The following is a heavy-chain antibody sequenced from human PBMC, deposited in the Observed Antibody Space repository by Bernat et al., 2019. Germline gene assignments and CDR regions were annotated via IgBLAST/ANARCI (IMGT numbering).Heavy chain of an antibody. V-gene: IGHV3-23*01. D-gene: IGHD5-12*01. CDR2: ISGSGGST. Sequence: EVQLLESGGGLVQAGGSLRLSCAASGFTFSSYAMSWVRQAPGKGLEWVSAISGSGGSTYYADSVKGRFTISRDNSKNTLYLQMNSLRAEDTAVYYCAKPPGGEVATMELDYWGQGTLVTVSS. CDR1: GFTFSSYA. CDR3: AKPPGGEVATMELDY. J-gene: IGHJ4*02.